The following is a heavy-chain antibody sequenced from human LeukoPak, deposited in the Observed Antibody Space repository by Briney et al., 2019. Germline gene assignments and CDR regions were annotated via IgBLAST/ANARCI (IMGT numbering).Heavy chain of an antibody. V-gene: IGHV4-59*01. J-gene: IGHJ4*02. D-gene: IGHD6-13*01. CDR1: GGSISSYY. CDR3: ARGVYIAAAQYAY. CDR2: IYYSGTT. Sequence: PSETPSLTCTVSGGSISSYYWSWIRQPPGKGLEWIGYIYYSGTTNYSPSLKSRVTISVGTSKNQFSLKLSSVTAADTAVYYCARGVYIAAAQYAYWGQGTLVTVSS.